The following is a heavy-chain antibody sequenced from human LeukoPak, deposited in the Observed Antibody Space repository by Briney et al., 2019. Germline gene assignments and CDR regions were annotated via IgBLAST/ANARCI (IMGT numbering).Heavy chain of an antibody. V-gene: IGHV3-53*01. CDR2: IYSGGST. D-gene: IGHD6-19*01. CDR3: ARVGTVAGVDY. CDR1: GFTVSSNY. Sequence: PGGSLRLSCAASGFTVSSNYMSWVRQAPGKGLEWVSVIYSGGSTYYADSVKGRFTISRDNSKNTLYLQMSSLRAEDTAVYYCARVGTVAGVDYWGQGTLVTVSS. J-gene: IGHJ4*02.